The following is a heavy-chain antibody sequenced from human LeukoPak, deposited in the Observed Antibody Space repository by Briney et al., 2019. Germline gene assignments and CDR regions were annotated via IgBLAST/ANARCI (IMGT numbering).Heavy chain of an antibody. J-gene: IGHJ4*02. D-gene: IGHD3-10*01. CDR1: RFTLSRYE. V-gene: IGHV3-48*03. CDR3: ARDSSVRGVMRY. Sequence: PGGSLRLSCASWRFTLSRYEMNGVRHARARGRVGVSYISSSCSSIYYADSVKGRFTISRDNAKHSLYMELNSLRAEDTAVYYCARDSSVRGVMRYWGQGTLVTVSS. CDR2: ISSSCSSI.